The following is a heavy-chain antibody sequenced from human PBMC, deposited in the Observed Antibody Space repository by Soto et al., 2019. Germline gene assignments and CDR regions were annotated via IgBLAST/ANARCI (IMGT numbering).Heavy chain of an antibody. V-gene: IGHV1-18*04. Sequence: QVQLVQSGAEVKKPGASVKVSCKASGYTFTSYGISWVRQAPGQGLDWMGWISPYNGNTNYAQKHQGRVTMTTDTTTSTAYMELRSLRSADKAVYYCAREWRSSGSYSNWFGPWGQGTLVTVSS. CDR2: ISPYNGNT. D-gene: IGHD1-26*01. CDR3: AREWRSSGSYSNWFGP. CDR1: GYTFTSYG. J-gene: IGHJ5*02.